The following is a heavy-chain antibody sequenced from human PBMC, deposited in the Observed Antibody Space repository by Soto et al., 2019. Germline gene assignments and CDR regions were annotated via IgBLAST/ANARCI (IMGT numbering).Heavy chain of an antibody. CDR2: TYSGGST. V-gene: IGHV3-53*01. CDR3: SRDCGGGSCYPALGA. CDR1: GFVVSESY. D-gene: IGHD2-15*01. J-gene: IGHJ5*02. Sequence: EVQVVESGGGLIQPGGSLRLSCAASGFVVSESYMSWVRQAAGRGLQWVSFTYSGGSTYYAASVKGRFTISRDSSRNTLYLQMNSLRVEDTAVYYCSRDCGGGSCYPALGAWGQGTLVTVSS.